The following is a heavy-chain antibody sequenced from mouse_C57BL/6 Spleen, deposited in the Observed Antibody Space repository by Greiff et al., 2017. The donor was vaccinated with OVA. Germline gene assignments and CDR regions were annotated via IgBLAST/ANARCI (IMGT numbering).Heavy chain of an antibody. CDR3: ARDHYYGNYDYAMDY. J-gene: IGHJ4*01. CDR1: GFTFSDYY. V-gene: IGHV5-16*01. Sequence: EVQVVESEGGLVQPGSSMKLSCTASGFTFSDYYMAWVRQVPEKGLEWVANINYDGSSTYYLDSLKSRFIISRDNAKNILYLQMSSLKSEDTATYYCARDHYYGNYDYAMDYWGQGTSVTVSS. D-gene: IGHD2-1*01. CDR2: INYDGSST.